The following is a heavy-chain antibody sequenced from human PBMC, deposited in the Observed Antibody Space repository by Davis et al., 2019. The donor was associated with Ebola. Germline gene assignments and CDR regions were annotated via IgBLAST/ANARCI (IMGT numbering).Heavy chain of an antibody. J-gene: IGHJ4*02. V-gene: IGHV3-48*03. D-gene: IGHD2-15*01. CDR2: ISSSGSTI. CDR1: GFTFSSYE. Sequence: GESLNLSCAASGFTFSSYEMNWVRQAPGKGLEWVSYISSSGSTIYYADSVKGRFTISTDNAKNSLYLQMNSLRAEDTAVYYCARASYCSGGSCYSNEFDYWGQGTLVTVSS. CDR3: ARASYCSGGSCYSNEFDY.